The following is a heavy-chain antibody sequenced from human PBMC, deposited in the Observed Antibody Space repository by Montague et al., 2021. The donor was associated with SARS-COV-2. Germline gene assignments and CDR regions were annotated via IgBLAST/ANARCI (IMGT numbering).Heavy chain of an antibody. J-gene: IGHJ6*02. D-gene: IGHD3-10*01. V-gene: IGHV4-4*07. CDR1: GGPISSYY. CDR2: IYTSGST. Sequence: SETLSLTCTVSGGPISSYYWSWIRQPAGKGLEWIGRIYTSGSTNYNPSLKSRVTMSVDTSKNQFSLKLSSVTAADTAVYYCAREAWFGDKTSASEYYGIDVWGQGTTVTVSS. CDR3: AREAWFGDKTSASEYYGIDV.